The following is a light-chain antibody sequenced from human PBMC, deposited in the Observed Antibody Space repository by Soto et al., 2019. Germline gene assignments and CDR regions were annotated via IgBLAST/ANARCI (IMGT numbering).Light chain of an antibody. CDR2: HAA. Sequence: EIVMTQSPATLSVSPGERATLSCRASQSVSNNVAWYQQKPGQAPRLLIYHAATRATGIPARFSGSGSGTEVTLTISSLQSEDCAVYYCQKYNEWPLTFGGGTKVEIK. CDR3: QKYNEWPLT. V-gene: IGKV3-15*01. CDR1: QSVSNN. J-gene: IGKJ4*01.